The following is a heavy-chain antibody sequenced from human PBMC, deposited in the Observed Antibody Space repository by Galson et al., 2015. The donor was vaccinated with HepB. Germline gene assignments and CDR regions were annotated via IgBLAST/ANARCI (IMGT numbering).Heavy chain of an antibody. CDR3: ARGLGLGGAFDY. D-gene: IGHD3-16*01. CDR2: ISSSSSTI. CDR1: TFIFSTYS. Sequence: SLRLSCAASTFIFSTYSMNWVRQAPGKGLECVSYISSSSSTIYYADSVKGRFTISRDNAKNSLYLQMNSLRAEDTAVYYCARGLGLGGAFDYWGQGTLVTVPA. V-gene: IGHV3-48*04. J-gene: IGHJ4*02.